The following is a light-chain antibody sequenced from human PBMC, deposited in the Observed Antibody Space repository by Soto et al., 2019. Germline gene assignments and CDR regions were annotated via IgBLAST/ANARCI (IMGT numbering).Light chain of an antibody. CDR1: SSDVGGYNY. Sequence: QSALTQPPSASGSPGQSVTISCTGTSSDVGGYNYVSWYQQHPGKAPKLIIYEVSNRPSGVSNRFSGSKSGNTASLTISGLQAEDEADYYCSSYTSSSTHYVFGTGTKLTVL. CDR3: SSYTSSSTHYV. CDR2: EVS. J-gene: IGLJ1*01. V-gene: IGLV2-14*01.